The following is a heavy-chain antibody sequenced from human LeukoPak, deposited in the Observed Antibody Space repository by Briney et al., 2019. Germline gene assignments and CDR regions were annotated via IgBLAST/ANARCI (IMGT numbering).Heavy chain of an antibody. CDR1: GFTFSSYG. CDR2: IRYDGSNK. Sequence: GGSLRLSCAASGFTFSSYGMHWVRQAPGKGLEWVAFIRYDGSNKYYADSVKGRFTISRDNSKNTLYPQMNSLSAEDTAVYYCAKDRGGCSSTSCYPKVSTFGGQGTLVTVSS. V-gene: IGHV3-30*02. J-gene: IGHJ4*02. D-gene: IGHD2-2*01. CDR3: AKDRGGCSSTSCYPKVSTF.